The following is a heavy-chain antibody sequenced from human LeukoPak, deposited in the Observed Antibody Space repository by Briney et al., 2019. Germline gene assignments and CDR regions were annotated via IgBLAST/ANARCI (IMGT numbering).Heavy chain of an antibody. CDR2: ISYDGSNK. D-gene: IGHD4-17*01. V-gene: IGHV3-30*18. CDR1: GFTFSRYG. J-gene: IGHJ4*02. Sequence: GRSLRLSCAASGFTFSRYGMHWVRQAPGKGLEWVAVISYDGSNKYYADSVKGRFTISRDNSKNTLYLQMNSLRAEDTAVYYCAKVPHGDYAVDYWGQGTLVTVSS. CDR3: AKVPHGDYAVDY.